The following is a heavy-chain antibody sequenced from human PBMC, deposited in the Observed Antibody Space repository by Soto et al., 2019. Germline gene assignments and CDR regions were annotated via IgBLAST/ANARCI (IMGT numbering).Heavy chain of an antibody. CDR1: GGTFSSYA. D-gene: IGHD2-2*01. J-gene: IGHJ6*02. CDR3: ARCTHSPDVMAV. CDR2: IIPIFGTA. V-gene: IGHV1-69*13. Sequence: SVKVSCKASGGTFSSYAISWVRQAPGQGLEWMGGIIPIFGTANYAQKFQGRVTITADESTSTAYMELSSLRSEDTAVYYCARCTHSPDVMAVWSQGTTVTVSS.